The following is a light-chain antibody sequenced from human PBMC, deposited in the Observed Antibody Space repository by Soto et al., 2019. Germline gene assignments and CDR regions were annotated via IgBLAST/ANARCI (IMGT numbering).Light chain of an antibody. V-gene: IGKV1-5*03. Sequence: DVQMTQSPSTLSASVGDRVTITCRASQSVSSWLAWYQQKPGKAPKLLIYKASNLESGVASRFSGSGSGTEFTLTISRLQPDDFAIYYCQQYNSDFTFGPGTKVDLK. CDR1: QSVSSW. J-gene: IGKJ3*01. CDR3: QQYNSDFT. CDR2: KAS.